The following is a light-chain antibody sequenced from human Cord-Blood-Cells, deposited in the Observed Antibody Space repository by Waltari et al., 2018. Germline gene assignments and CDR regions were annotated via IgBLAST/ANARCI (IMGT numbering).Light chain of an antibody. CDR2: GAS. Sequence: EIVMTQSPATLSVSPGERATLSCRASQSVSSTLAWYQQKPGQAPRLLIYGASTRATGIPARFSGSGSGTEFTLTISSLQSEDFAVYYCQQYNNWRRTFGGGTKVEIK. J-gene: IGKJ4*01. V-gene: IGKV3-15*01. CDR1: QSVSST. CDR3: QQYNNWRRT.